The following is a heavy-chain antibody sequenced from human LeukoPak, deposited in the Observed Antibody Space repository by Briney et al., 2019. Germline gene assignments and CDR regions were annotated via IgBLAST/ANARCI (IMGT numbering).Heavy chain of an antibody. CDR1: GGSISSGSYY. D-gene: IGHD2-2*01. CDR2: IYTSGST. Sequence: SETLSLTCTVSGGSISSGSYYWSWIRQPAGKGLEWIGRIYTSGSTNYNPSLKSRVTISVDTSKNQFSLKLSSVTAADTAVYYCARDLYGPTGVPAASYYYYYYYMDVWGKGTTVTISS. J-gene: IGHJ6*03. V-gene: IGHV4-61*02. CDR3: ARDLYGPTGVPAASYYYYYYYMDV.